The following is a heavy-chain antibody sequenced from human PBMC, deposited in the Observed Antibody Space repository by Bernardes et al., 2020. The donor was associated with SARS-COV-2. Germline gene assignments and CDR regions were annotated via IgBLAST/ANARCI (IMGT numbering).Heavy chain of an antibody. Sequence: SVKVSCKASGFTFSNAAVHWVRQARGQRLEWIGWIVVGSGNTDYAQSFQGRLTITRDKSGGTAYMDLRDLRSEDTAVYYCAAAELGMGSGFDFWGQGSLVTVSS. CDR2: IVVGSGNT. D-gene: IGHD7-27*01. CDR3: AAAELGMGSGFDF. V-gene: IGHV1-58*01. J-gene: IGHJ4*02. CDR1: GFTFSNAA.